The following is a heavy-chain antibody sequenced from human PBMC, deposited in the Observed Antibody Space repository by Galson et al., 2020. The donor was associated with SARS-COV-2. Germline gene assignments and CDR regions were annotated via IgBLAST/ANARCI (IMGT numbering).Heavy chain of an antibody. Sequence: ETLSLTCAVYGGSFRSYSWSWIRQPPGKGLEWIGVINPRGSTNYNPSLKSRVTISASKIQFSLRLSSVTAADTAVYYCAVSSTGYYYYGMDVWGQGTTVTVSS. V-gene: IGHV4-34*01. CDR3: AVSSTGYYYYGMDV. CDR2: INPRGST. D-gene: IGHD2-2*01. CDR1: GGSFRSYS. J-gene: IGHJ6*02.